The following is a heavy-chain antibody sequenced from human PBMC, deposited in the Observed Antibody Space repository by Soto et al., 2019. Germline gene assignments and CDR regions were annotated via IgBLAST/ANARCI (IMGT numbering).Heavy chain of an antibody. V-gene: IGHV3-53*01. J-gene: IGHJ6*02. Sequence: EVQLVESGGDLIQPGGSLRLSCAASGFTVSSNYMSWVRQAPGKGLEWVSIIYSGGSTYYADSVKGRFTISRDNSKNTLYLQMNSLRAEDTAVYYCARDSIAGGYYYYYGMDVWGQGTTVTVSS. CDR2: IYSGGST. D-gene: IGHD6-13*01. CDR1: GFTVSSNY. CDR3: ARDSIAGGYYYYYGMDV.